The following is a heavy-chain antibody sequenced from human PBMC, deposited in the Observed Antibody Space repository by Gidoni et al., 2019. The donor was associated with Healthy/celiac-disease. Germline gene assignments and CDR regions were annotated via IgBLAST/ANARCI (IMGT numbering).Heavy chain of an antibody. V-gene: IGHV4-34*01. CDR1: GGSFSGYY. CDR3: AAGGVLEWLLPRYYYYGMDV. D-gene: IGHD3-3*01. CDR2: INHSGST. Sequence: QVQLQQWGAGLLKPSQTLSLTCAVYGGSFSGYYCRWIRQPPGKGLEWIGEINHSGSTNYHPSLKSRVTISVDTSTNQFSLKLSSVTAADTAVYYCAAGGVLEWLLPRYYYYGMDVWGQGTTVTVSS. J-gene: IGHJ6*02.